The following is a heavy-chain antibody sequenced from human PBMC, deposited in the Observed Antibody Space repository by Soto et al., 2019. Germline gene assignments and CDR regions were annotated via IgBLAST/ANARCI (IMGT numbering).Heavy chain of an antibody. Sequence: SETLSLTCTVSGGSISSYYWSWIRQPPGKGLEWIGYIYYSGSTNYNPSLKSRVTISVDTSKNQFSLKLSSVTAADTAVYYCARVGNVLRYFDWLLVDYFDYWGQGTLVTVSS. J-gene: IGHJ4*02. D-gene: IGHD3-9*01. CDR3: ARVGNVLRYFDWLLVDYFDY. CDR1: GGSISSYY. V-gene: IGHV4-59*01. CDR2: IYYSGST.